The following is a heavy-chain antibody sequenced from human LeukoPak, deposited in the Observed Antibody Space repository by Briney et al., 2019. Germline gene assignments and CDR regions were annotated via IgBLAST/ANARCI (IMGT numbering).Heavy chain of an antibody. J-gene: IGHJ4*02. CDR2: ISSSSTTM. Sequence: GGSLRLSCAASGFTLSTYSMSWVRQAPGKGLEWVSYISSSSTTMYYADSVRGRFTISRDNAKNSLFLQMNSLRAEDTAVYYCATDRYDIASDYWGQGTLVTVSS. CDR3: ATDRYDIASDY. D-gene: IGHD2-2*01. V-gene: IGHV3-48*04. CDR1: GFTLSTYS.